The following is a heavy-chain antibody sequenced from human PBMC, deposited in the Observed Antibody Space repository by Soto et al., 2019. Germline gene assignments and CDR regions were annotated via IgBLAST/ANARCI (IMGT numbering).Heavy chain of an antibody. D-gene: IGHD6-19*01. V-gene: IGHV3-33*01. Sequence: ESGGGVVQPGRSLRLSCAVSGFTLSTYGVHWFRQVPGKGLEWVAVIWYDGSKKDYADSVKGRFTISRDVSKNTLYLQLNSLTTDDTAVYYCARDGGSGIDYWGQGTLVTVSS. CDR3: ARDGGSGIDY. CDR1: GFTLSTYG. CDR2: IWYDGSKK. J-gene: IGHJ4*02.